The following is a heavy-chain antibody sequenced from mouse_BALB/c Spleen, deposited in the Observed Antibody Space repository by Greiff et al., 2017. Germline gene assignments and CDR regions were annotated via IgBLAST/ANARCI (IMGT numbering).Heavy chain of an antibody. Sequence: EVKLEESGGGLVKPGGSLKLSCAASGFTFSSYAMSWVRQSPEKRLEWVAEISSGGSYTYYPDTVTGRFTISRDNAKNTLYLEMSSLRSEDTAMYYCARVELRLRAMDYWGQGTSVTVSS. D-gene: IGHD1-2*01. CDR2: ISSGGSYT. J-gene: IGHJ4*01. CDR3: ARVELRLRAMDY. V-gene: IGHV5-9-4*01. CDR1: GFTFSSYA.